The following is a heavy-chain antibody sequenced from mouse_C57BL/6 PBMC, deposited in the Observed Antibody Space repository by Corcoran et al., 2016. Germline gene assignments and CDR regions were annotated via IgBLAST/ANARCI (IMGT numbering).Heavy chain of an antibody. Sequence: IQLQQSGRELVKPGASVKISCKASGYTFTDYSINWVKQRPGQVLECIGWIYPGSGNTKYNEKFKGKATLTVDTSSSTAYMQLSSLTSEDSAVYFCARERITTVVFDYWGQGTTLTVSS. D-gene: IGHD1-1*01. CDR3: ARERITTVVFDY. CDR1: GYTFTDYS. J-gene: IGHJ2*01. V-gene: IGHV1-84*01. CDR2: IYPGSGNT.